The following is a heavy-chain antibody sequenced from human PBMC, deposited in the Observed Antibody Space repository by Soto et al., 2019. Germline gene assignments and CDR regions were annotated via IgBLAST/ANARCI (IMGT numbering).Heavy chain of an antibody. CDR2: IYYSGST. Sequence: PSETLSLTCTVSGGSISSSSYYWSWIRQPPGKGLEWIGYIYYSGSTNYNPSLKSRVTISVDTSKNQFSLKLSSVTAADTAVYYCARAAAGTGYYYYGMDVWGQGTTVTVSS. CDR3: ARAAAGTGYYYYGMDV. J-gene: IGHJ6*02. CDR1: GGSISSSSYY. V-gene: IGHV4-61*01. D-gene: IGHD6-13*01.